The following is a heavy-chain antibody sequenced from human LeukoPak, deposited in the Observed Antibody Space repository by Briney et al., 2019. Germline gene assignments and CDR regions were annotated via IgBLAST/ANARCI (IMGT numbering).Heavy chain of an antibody. J-gene: IGHJ4*02. CDR3: ATLPLTGTGVDY. CDR1: GYSFTGYY. D-gene: IGHD1-7*01. V-gene: IGHV1-2*02. CDR2: INPNSGGT. Sequence: ASVKVSCKASGYSFTGYYMHWVRQAPGQGLEWMGWINPNSGGTNYAQKFQGRVTMTRDTSISTAYMELSRLRSDDTAVYYCATLPLTGTGVDYWGQGTLVTVSS.